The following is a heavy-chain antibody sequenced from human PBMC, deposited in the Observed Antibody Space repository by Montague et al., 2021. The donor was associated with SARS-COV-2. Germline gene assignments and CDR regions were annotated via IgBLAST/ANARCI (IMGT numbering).Heavy chain of an antibody. CDR1: GDSVSSDTAA. CDR3: ARDGDYGGTWYSFLQN. J-gene: IGHJ1*01. V-gene: IGHV6-1*01. Sequence: CAISGDSVSSDTAAWHWIRQSPSSGLERLGRTFYRSQWHTDSAASVRSRISFSGDISKNQFSLHLNSVTPEDTAIYYCARDGDYGGTWYSFLQNWGQGTLVSVSS. CDR2: TFYRSQWHT. D-gene: IGHD4-17*01.